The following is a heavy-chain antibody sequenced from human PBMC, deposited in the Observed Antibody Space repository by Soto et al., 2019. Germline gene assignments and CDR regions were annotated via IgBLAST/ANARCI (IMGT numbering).Heavy chain of an antibody. V-gene: IGHV3-11*01. Sequence: QVQLVESGGGLVKPGGSLRLSCAASGFTFSDYYLSWIRQAPGQGLEWVSDLSSTGSSIYYEDSVKGRCTMSRDNAKNTLYLQMNSLRAEDTAVYYCASFPYYYGSGSYGPFDYWGQGTLVTVSS. J-gene: IGHJ4*02. D-gene: IGHD3-10*01. CDR1: GFTFSDYY. CDR3: ASFPYYYGSGSYGPFDY. CDR2: LSSTGSSI.